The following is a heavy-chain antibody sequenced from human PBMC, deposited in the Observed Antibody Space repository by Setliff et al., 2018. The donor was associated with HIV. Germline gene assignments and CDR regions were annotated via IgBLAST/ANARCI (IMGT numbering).Heavy chain of an antibody. CDR3: ARHFPSISLFFGDPGPFDR. CDR2: IHDSGRT. Sequence: SETLSLTCGVSGYSLTSVYYWGWIRQPPGKGLEWIGSIHDSGRTYYNPSLKSRVTISVDTSKNQFSLKLSSVTAADTAVYFCARHFPSISLFFGDPGPFDRWGQGALVTVSS. D-gene: IGHD3-10*01. J-gene: IGHJ4*02. CDR1: GYSLTSVYY. V-gene: IGHV4-38-2*01.